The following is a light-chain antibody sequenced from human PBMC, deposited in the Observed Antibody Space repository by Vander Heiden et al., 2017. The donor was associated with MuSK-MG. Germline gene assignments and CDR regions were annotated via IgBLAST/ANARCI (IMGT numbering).Light chain of an antibody. CDR1: IGDV. CDR3: SSYTANTRV. Sequence: QSGLPQDASVSGSPGQSITISGTGTIGDVVSWYQHHPGKAPKLMIFDSTKRPSGVSERFSGSRSGNTASLTIAGLQPEDEADYYCSSYTANTRVFGGGTKLTVL. J-gene: IGLJ3*02. CDR2: DST. V-gene: IGLV2-14*02.